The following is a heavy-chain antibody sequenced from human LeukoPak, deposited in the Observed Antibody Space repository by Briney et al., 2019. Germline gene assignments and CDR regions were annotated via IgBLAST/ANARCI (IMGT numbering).Heavy chain of an antibody. CDR3: ARGTGALWYYDSSGYSLDY. CDR1: GGSFSGYY. V-gene: IGHV4-34*01. CDR2: INHSGSI. Sequence: SETLSLTCAVYGGSFSGYYWSWIRQPPGKGLEWIGEINHSGSINYNPSLKSRVTISVDTSKNQFSLKLSSVTAADTAVYYCARGTGALWYYDSSGYSLDYWGQGTLVTVSS. D-gene: IGHD3-22*01. J-gene: IGHJ4*02.